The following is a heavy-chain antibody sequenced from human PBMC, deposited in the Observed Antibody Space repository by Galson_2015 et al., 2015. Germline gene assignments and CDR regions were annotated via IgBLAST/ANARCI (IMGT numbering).Heavy chain of an antibody. V-gene: IGHV3-30*18. CDR2: ISFDGSNR. Sequence: SLRLSCAASGFTFSNYGMHWVRQAPGKGLEWVALISFDGSNRNYADSVKGRFTISRDNSNNTLYLQMNSPRPEDTAVYYCAKVSGVLTPFDYWGQGTLVTVSS. J-gene: IGHJ4*02. CDR1: GFTFSNYG. D-gene: IGHD3-16*01. CDR3: AKVSGVLTPFDY.